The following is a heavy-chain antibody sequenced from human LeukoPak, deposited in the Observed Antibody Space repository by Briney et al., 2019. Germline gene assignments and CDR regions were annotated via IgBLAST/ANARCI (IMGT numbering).Heavy chain of an antibody. D-gene: IGHD5-18*01. V-gene: IGHV1-2*06. CDR3: ARGYSYDPNSFDY. CDR2: INPNSGGP. J-gene: IGHJ4*02. CDR1: GYSFTGYY. Sequence: EASVKVSCXASGYSFTGYYIHWVRQAPGQGLEWMGRINPNSGGPDYAQKFQGRVTMTRDTSISTAYLELSRLRNDDTAVYFCARGYSYDPNSFDYWGQGTLVTVSS.